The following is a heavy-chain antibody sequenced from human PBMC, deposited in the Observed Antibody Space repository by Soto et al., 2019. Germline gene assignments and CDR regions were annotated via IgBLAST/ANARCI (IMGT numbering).Heavy chain of an antibody. CDR2: VSSDGIHE. D-gene: IGHD2-8*02. V-gene: IGHV3-30*18. J-gene: IGHJ5*02. CDR1: GLTFSSYG. CDR3: AKDPRDEKRVDVVFFAPMIDP. Sequence: PGGSLRLSCAASGLTFSSYGMHWVRQAPGKGLEWVALVSSDGIHEFYTASVKGRFTISRDNSKNTLYLQMNSLRTEDTAVYYCAKDPRDEKRVDVVFFAPMIDPWGQGTLVTVSS.